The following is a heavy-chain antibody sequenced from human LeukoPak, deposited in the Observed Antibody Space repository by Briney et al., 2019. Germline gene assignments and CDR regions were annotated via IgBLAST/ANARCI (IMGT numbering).Heavy chain of an antibody. J-gene: IGHJ3*02. CDR2: IYTSGST. Sequence: PSETLSLTCTVSGGSISSYYWSWIRQPAGKGLEWIGRIYTSGSTNYNPSLKSRVTMSVDTSKNQFSLKLSSVTAADTAVYHCARDLVRGSYKKKDAFDIWGQGTMVTVSS. CDR1: GGSISSYY. V-gene: IGHV4-4*07. CDR3: ARDLVRGSYKKKDAFDI. D-gene: IGHD1-26*01.